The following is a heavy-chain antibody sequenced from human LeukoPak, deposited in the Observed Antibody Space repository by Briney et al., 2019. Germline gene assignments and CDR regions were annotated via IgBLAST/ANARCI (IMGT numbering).Heavy chain of an antibody. CDR3: ARDDVDTAMIIDY. V-gene: IGHV3-21*01. D-gene: IGHD5-18*01. Sequence: GGSLRLSCAASGFTFSSYSMNWVRQAPGKGLEWVSSISSSSSYIYYADSVKGRFTISRDNAKNSLYLQMNSLRAEDTAVYYCARDDVDTAMIIDYWGQGTLVTVSS. CDR2: ISSSSSYI. CDR1: GFTFSSYS. J-gene: IGHJ4*02.